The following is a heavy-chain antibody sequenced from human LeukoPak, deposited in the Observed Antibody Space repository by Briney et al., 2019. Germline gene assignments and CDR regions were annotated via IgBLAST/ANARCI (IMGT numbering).Heavy chain of an antibody. V-gene: IGHV3-30*18. Sequence: PGRSLRLSCAASGFTFSSYGMHWVRQAPGKGLEWVAVISYDGSNKYYADSVKGRFTISRDNSKNTLYLQMNSLRAEDTAVYYCAEARSRPVTTYYFDYWGQGTLVTVSS. CDR3: AEARSRPVTTYYFDY. J-gene: IGHJ4*02. CDR1: GFTFSSYG. D-gene: IGHD4-17*01. CDR2: ISYDGSNK.